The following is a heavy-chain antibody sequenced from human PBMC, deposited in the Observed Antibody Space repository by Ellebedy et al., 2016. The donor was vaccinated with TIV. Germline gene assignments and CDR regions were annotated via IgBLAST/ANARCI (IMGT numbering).Heavy chain of an antibody. D-gene: IGHD4-23*01. CDR2: ISGSGDVT. J-gene: IGHJ4*02. CDR1: GFSFSTSG. Sequence: GESLKISCAASGFSFSTSGMSWVRQAPGRGLEWLSAISGSGDVTYYADSVKGRFTISRDNSKNTLYVQMDSLRAEDTAIYYCASVPWSYGGGNYAENWGQGTLVTVSS. CDR3: ASVPWSYGGGNYAEN. V-gene: IGHV3-23*01.